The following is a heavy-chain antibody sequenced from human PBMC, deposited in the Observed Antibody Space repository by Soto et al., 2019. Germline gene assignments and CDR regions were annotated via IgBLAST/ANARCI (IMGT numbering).Heavy chain of an antibody. CDR3: AGALENPYFYYGLNV. D-gene: IGHD1-1*01. J-gene: IGHJ6*02. CDR2: TTYDGGIK. V-gene: IGHV3-30*03. CDR1: GFSFSSYG. Sequence: PGGSLRLSCTASGFSFSSYGMEWVRLAPGKGLEWVAATTYDGGIKHYVDSVKGRFTISRDNSKYTLYLQMNSPRVEDTATYYCAGALENPYFYYGLNVWGQGTTVTVSS.